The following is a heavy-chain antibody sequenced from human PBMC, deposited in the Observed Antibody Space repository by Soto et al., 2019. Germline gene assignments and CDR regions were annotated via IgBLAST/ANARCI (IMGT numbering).Heavy chain of an antibody. CDR2: IYWDDDK. CDR1: GFSLSTSGVG. Sequence: QITLKESGPTLVKPTQTLTLTCTFCGFSLSTSGVGVGWIRQPPGKALEWLALIYWDDDKRYSPSLKSRLTITKDTSKNQVVLTMTNMDPVDTATYYCAHRRTSSSWYSYYYYYGMDVWGQGTTVTVSS. V-gene: IGHV2-5*02. J-gene: IGHJ6*02. D-gene: IGHD6-13*01. CDR3: AHRRTSSSWYSYYYYYGMDV.